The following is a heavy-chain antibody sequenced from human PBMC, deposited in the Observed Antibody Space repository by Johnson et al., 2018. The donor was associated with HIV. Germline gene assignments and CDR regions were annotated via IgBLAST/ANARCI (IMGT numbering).Heavy chain of an antibody. CDR1: GFTFSCYD. V-gene: IGHV3-13*01. D-gene: IGHD2-2*01. J-gene: IGHJ3*02. CDR3: ARQVYCSSTSCSSAFDI. CDR2: IGTAGDT. Sequence: VQLVESGGGLVKPGGSLRLSCAASGFTFSCYDVHWVRQATGKGLEWVSPIGTAGDTYYPGSVKGRFTISRENAKNSLYLQMNSLRAGDTAVYYCARQVYCSSTSCSSAFDIWGQGTVVTVSS.